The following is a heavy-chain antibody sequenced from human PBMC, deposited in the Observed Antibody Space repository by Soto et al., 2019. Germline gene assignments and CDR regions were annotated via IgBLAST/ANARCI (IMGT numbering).Heavy chain of an antibody. CDR1: GFTFSSYG. V-gene: IGHV3-33*01. J-gene: IGHJ4*02. CDR2: IWYDGSNK. D-gene: IGHD3-22*01. Sequence: PGGSLRLSCAASGFTFSSYGMHWVRQAPGKGLEWVAVIWYDGSNKYYADSVKGRFTISRDNSKNTLYLQMNSLRAEDTAVYYCARVGTPSSGYYWDSLWWFSYFDYWGQGTLVTVSS. CDR3: ARVGTPSSGYYWDSLWWFSYFDY.